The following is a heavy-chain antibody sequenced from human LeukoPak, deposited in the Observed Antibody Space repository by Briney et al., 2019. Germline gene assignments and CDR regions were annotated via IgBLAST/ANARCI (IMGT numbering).Heavy chain of an antibody. V-gene: IGHV4-59*02. CDR1: GGSVTDYY. J-gene: IGHJ3*02. Sequence: MTSETLSLTCTVSGGSVTDYYWSWIRQSPGKGLEWIGYIYYTGTSYNPSLKSRVTISADTSKNQFSLKLISVTAADTAVYYCARHDAGFGSYYGEDFDSWGQGAMVTVSS. CDR3: ARHDAGFGSYYGEDFDS. D-gene: IGHD1-26*01. CDR2: IYYTGT.